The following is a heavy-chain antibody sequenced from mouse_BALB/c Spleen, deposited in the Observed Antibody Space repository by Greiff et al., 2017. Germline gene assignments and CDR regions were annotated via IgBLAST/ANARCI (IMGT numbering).Heavy chain of an antibody. V-gene: IGHV1-5*01. CDR3: TRGDYYWFAY. CDR1: GYTFPSHW. CDR2: IYPGNSDT. Sequence: EVQLQESGTVLARPGALAKMSRKASGYTFPSHWMHWVKQRPGQGLEWIGAIYPGNSDTSYNQKFKGKAKLTAVTSTSTAYMELSSLTNEDSAVYYCTRGDYYWFAYWGQGTLVTVSA. D-gene: IGHD1-1*01. J-gene: IGHJ3*01.